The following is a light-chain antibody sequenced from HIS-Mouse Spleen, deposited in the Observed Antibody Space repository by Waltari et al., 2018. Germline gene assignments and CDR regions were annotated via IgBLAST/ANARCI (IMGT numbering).Light chain of an antibody. CDR3: LLSYSGAHVV. CDR2: DTS. J-gene: IGLJ2*01. V-gene: IGLV7-46*01. Sequence: QAVVTQEPSLTVSPGGTVTLTCGSSTGAVTRGHYPYRFQQKPGQAPRTLIYDTSNKHSWTPARFSGSLLGGKAALTLSGAQPEDEAEYYCLLSYSGAHVVFGGGTKLTVL. CDR1: TGAVTRGHY.